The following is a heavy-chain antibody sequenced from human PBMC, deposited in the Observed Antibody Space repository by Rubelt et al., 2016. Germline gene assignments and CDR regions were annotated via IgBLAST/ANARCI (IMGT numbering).Heavy chain of an antibody. Sequence: QVQLQESGPGLVKPSENLSLTCTVSGGSLRSYYWSWIRQPPGKGLEWIGYIYYSWSTQYTPPLNRRIPLTLDTSKNQFSLKLMAVVAADTAVYYCARAPETAMITYGMDVWGQGTTVTVSS. CDR3: ARAPETAMITYGMDV. CDR2: IYYSWST. CDR1: GGSLRSYY. J-gene: IGHJ6*02. V-gene: IGHV4-59*01. D-gene: IGHD5-18*01.